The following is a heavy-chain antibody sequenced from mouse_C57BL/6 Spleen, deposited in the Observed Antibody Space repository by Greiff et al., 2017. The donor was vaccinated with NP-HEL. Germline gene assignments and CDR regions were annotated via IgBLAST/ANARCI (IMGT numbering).Heavy chain of an antibody. CDR2: IYPGDGDT. J-gene: IGHJ3*01. D-gene: IGHD2-2*01. CDR1: GYAFSSSW. V-gene: IGHV1-82*01. CDR3: ANMVTTDAY. Sequence: QVQLQQSGPELVKPGASVKISCKASGYAFSSSWMNWVKQRPGKGLEWIGRIYPGDGDTNYNGTFKGKATLTADKSSSTAYMQLSSLTSEDSAVYLCANMVTTDAYWGQGTLVTVSA.